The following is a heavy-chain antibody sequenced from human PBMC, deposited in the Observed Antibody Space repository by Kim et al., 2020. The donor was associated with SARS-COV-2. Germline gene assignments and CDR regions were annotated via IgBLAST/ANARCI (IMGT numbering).Heavy chain of an antibody. CDR3: AKGESNNWFFFDY. CDR2: VSGSGGST. V-gene: IGHV3-23*01. CDR1: GFTFSSYA. J-gene: IGHJ4*02. Sequence: GGSLRLSCAASGFTFSSYAMSWVRQAPGKGSEWVSLVSGSGGSTYHADSVKGRFAISRDNSKKTLYLQMNSLRAEDTALYYCAKGESNNWFFFDYWGQGT. D-gene: IGHD1-1*01.